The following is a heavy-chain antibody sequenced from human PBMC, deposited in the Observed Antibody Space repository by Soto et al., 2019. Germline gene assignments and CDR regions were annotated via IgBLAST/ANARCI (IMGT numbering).Heavy chain of an antibody. CDR1: GFTFSSYG. CDR3: ARDPRPSMVRGVLDAFDI. D-gene: IGHD3-10*01. J-gene: IGHJ3*02. Sequence: GGSLRLSCAASGFTFSSYGMHWVRQAPGKGLEWVAVIWYDGSNKYYADSVKGRFTISRDNSKNTLYLQMNSLRAEDTAVYYCARDPRPSMVRGVLDAFDIWGQGTMVTVSS. CDR2: IWYDGSNK. V-gene: IGHV3-33*01.